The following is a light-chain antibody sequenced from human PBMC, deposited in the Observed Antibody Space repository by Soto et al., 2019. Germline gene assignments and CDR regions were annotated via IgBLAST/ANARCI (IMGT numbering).Light chain of an antibody. V-gene: IGKV1-5*01. CDR1: QSISSW. Sequence: QMSLPPTTLSASERDRVTITCRASQSISSWLAWYQQKPGKAPKLLIFAAFNLQSGVPSRFSGGGSGTDFTLTISSLQPEDFATYYCQQYGSSPEPFGQGTKVDI. J-gene: IGKJ1*01. CDR3: QQYGSSPEP. CDR2: AAF.